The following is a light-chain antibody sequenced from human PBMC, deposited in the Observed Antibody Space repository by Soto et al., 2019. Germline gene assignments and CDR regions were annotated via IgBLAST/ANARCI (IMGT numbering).Light chain of an antibody. J-gene: IGKJ2*01. Sequence: DIRLTQSPSTVSASVGDRVTITCRASQSINTWLAWYQQKPGKASRVLIYDASSLQSGVPSRFSGSGSGTEFTLTISSLEPDDFATYYCQQYDGHFGQGTKLEIK. CDR2: DAS. CDR1: QSINTW. V-gene: IGKV1-5*01. CDR3: QQYDGH.